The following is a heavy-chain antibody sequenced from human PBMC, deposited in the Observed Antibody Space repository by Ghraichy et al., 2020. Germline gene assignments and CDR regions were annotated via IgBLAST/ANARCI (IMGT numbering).Heavy chain of an antibody. CDR2: INPSGGST. Sequence: ASVKVSCKASGYTFTSYYMHWVRQAPGQGLEWMGIINPSGGSTSYAQKFQGRVTMTRDTSTSTVYMELSSLRSEDTAVYYCARTPGYCSGGSCYSGYFDYWGQGTLVTVSS. D-gene: IGHD2-15*01. J-gene: IGHJ4*02. V-gene: IGHV1-46*01. CDR1: GYTFTSYY. CDR3: ARTPGYCSGGSCYSGYFDY.